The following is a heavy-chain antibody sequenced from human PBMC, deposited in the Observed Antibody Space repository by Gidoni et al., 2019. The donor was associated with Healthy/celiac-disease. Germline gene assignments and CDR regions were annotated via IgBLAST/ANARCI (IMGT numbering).Heavy chain of an antibody. CDR1: GYSSSSNA. CDR2: IIGSGGST. J-gene: IGHJ4*02. Sequence: EVQLLESGGGLGQPGGALRPSCAAAGYSSSSNAMSWVRQAPGKGLECVSAIIGSGGSTYYAASVTGRFTFSIDISANTLSLPVHILLAEVTSVYSCANDHFPRYDCYYYFDFWGQGTLVTVSS. D-gene: IGHD2-15*01. CDR3: ANDHFPRYDCYYYFDF. V-gene: IGHV3-23*01.